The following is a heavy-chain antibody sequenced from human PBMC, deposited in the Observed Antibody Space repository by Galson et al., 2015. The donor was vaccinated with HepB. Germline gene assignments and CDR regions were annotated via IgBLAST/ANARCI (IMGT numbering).Heavy chain of an antibody. CDR1: GFTFSESA. CDR3: ARHEDTSDF. D-gene: IGHD2-2*01. J-gene: IGHJ4*02. V-gene: IGHV3-73*01. CDR2: IRNKRKNYAT. Sequence: SLRLSCAASGFTFSESAVHWVRQASGKGLEWRGYIRNKRKNYATAYGASVKGRFTISRDESKTTAFLQMNSLKTEDPAVYFWARHEDTSDFWGQGILVTVSS.